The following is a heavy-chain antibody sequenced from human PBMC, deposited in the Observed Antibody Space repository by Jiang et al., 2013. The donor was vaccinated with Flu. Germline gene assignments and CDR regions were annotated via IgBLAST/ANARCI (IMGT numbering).Heavy chain of an antibody. D-gene: IGHD3-22*01. CDR2: ISGSGGST. CDR3: AKDVAWDSSGYPAGVFDY. Sequence: VQLLESGGGLVQPGGSLRLSCAASGFTFSSYAMSWVRQAPGKGLEWVSAISGSGGSTYYADSVKGRFTISRDNSKNTLYLQMNSLRAEDTAVYYCAKDVAWDSSGYPAGVFDYWGQGTLVTVSS. J-gene: IGHJ4*02. V-gene: IGHV3-23*01. CDR1: GFTFSSYA.